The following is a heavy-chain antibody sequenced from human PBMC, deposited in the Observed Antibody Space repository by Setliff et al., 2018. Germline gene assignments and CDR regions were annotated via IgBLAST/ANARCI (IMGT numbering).Heavy chain of an antibody. D-gene: IGHD1-26*01. CDR3: ARSLVGATYSVYFDY. J-gene: IGHJ4*02. CDR2: IKQDGSEK. Sequence: GGSLRLSCAASGFTFSSYWMSWVRQAPGKGLEWVANIKQDGSEKYYVDSVKGRFTISRDNAKNSLYLQMNSLRAEDTAVYYCARSLVGATYSVYFDYWGQGALVTVSS. V-gene: IGHV3-7*01. CDR1: GFTFSSYW.